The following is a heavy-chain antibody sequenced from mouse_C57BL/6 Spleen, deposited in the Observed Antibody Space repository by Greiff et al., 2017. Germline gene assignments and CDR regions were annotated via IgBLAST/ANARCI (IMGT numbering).Heavy chain of an antibody. CDR1: GYAFSSSW. V-gene: IGHV1-82*01. J-gene: IGHJ3*01. D-gene: IGHD4-1*01. CDR2: IYPGDGDT. CDR3: AEGLGPFAY. Sequence: QVQLKQSGPELVKPGASVKISCKASGYAFSSSWMNWVKQRPGKGLEWIGRIYPGDGDTNYNGKFKGKATLTADKSSSTAYMQLSSLTSEDSAVYFCAEGLGPFAYWGQGTLVTVSA.